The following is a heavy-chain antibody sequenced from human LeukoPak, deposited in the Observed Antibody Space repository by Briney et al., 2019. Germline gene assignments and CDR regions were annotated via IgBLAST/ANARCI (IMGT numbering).Heavy chain of an antibody. V-gene: IGHV3-21*01. CDR2: ISSSSSYI. CDR3: ARDGLWFGELYYGMDV. CDR1: GFTFSSYS. J-gene: IGHJ6*02. D-gene: IGHD3-10*01. Sequence: PGGSLRLSCAASGFTFSSYSMNWVRQAPGKGLEWVSSISSSSSYIYYADSVKGRFTISRDNAKNSLYLQMNSLRAEDTAVYYCARDGLWFGELYYGMDVWGQGTTVTVSS.